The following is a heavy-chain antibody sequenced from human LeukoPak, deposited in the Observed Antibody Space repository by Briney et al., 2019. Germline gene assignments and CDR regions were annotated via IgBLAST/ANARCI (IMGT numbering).Heavy chain of an antibody. J-gene: IGHJ4*02. D-gene: IGHD3-22*01. CDR1: GFTFSRYW. Sequence: GESLRLSCAASGFTFSRYWMSWVRQAPGKGLEWMASIKLDGSEEYYADCVKGRFTISRDNAKNSLYLQMNSLRAEDTAVYFCARGFADTSGLLDWGQGTLVTVSS. CDR2: IKLDGSEE. V-gene: IGHV3-7*01. CDR3: ARGFADTSGLLD.